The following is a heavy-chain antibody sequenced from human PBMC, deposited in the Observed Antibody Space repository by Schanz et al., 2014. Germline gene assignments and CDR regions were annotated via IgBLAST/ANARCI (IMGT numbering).Heavy chain of an antibody. CDR1: GFTFSSYA. J-gene: IGHJ6*02. CDR3: AKGMGYCSGGTCYDYYYYGLDV. Sequence: VQLVESGGGVVQPGRSLRLSCAASGFTFSSYAMSWVRQAPGKGLEWVSTISASGGSTYYADSVKGRFTISRDNSENTLYLQMNSLSTDDTAVFYCAKGMGYCSGGTCYDYYYYGLDVWGQGTTXTVSS. D-gene: IGHD2-15*01. V-gene: IGHV3-23*04. CDR2: ISASGGST.